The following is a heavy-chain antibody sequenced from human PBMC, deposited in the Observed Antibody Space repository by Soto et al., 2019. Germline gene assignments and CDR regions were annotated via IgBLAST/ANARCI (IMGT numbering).Heavy chain of an antibody. CDR3: AKTGPGSYLSLDY. V-gene: IGHV4-31*03. D-gene: IGHD1-26*01. Sequence: QVQLQESGPGLVKPSQTLSLTCTVSGGSISSGGYYWSWIRQHPGKGLEWIGYIYYSGSTYYNPSLKSRVTXSXDXXKNQFSLKLSSVTAADTAVYYCAKTGPGSYLSLDYWGQGALVTVSS. CDR1: GGSISSGGYY. J-gene: IGHJ4*02. CDR2: IYYSGST.